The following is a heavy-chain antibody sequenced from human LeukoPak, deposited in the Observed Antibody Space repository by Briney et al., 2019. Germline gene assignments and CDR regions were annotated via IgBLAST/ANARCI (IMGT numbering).Heavy chain of an antibody. CDR3: ARDQGAAAGRTDY. V-gene: IGHV1-2*02. CDR1: GYTFTGYY. D-gene: IGHD6-13*01. J-gene: IGHJ4*02. Sequence: ASVKVSFNASGYTFTGYYFQWVRQAPGQGLEWLGWINPNRGGTNYAQRFQGRVTMTRDTSSSTVYMELSSLTSDDTAVYYCARDQGAAAGRTDYWGQGTLVTVSS. CDR2: INPNRGGT.